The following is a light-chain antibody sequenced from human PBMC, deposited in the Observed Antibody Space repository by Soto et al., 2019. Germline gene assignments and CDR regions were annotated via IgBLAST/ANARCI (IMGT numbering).Light chain of an antibody. CDR1: SGAVSTDHY. CDR3: VLYMGLGISL. CDR2: STN. J-gene: IGLJ2*01. Sequence: QAVVTQEPSFSVSPGGTVTLTCGLSSGAVSTDHYPSWYQQTPGQAPRTLMYSTNSRSSGVPDRFSGSILGNKAALTITGAQADDESDYYCVLYMGLGISLFGGGTKLTVL. V-gene: IGLV8-61*01.